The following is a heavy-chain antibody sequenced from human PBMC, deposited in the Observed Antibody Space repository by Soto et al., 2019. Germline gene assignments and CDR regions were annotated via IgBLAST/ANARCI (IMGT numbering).Heavy chain of an antibody. D-gene: IGHD3-10*01. CDR3: ARFGGGMDV. CDR1: GGSISGINW. V-gene: IGHV4-4*02. J-gene: IGHJ6*02. CDR2: VYHSGTT. Sequence: QVQLQESGPGLVKPSGTLSLTCAVSGGSISGINWWSWVRQPPGKGLEWIGEVYHSGTTNYNPSLASRVTISVDKSKNQFSLTLSSVTAAATAVYYCARFGGGMDVWGQGTTVTVSS.